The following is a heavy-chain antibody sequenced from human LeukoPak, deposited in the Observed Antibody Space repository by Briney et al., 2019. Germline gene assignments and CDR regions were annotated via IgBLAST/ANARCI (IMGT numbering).Heavy chain of an antibody. J-gene: IGHJ6*02. CDR3: ARSDSSGYYRYYYYGMDV. CDR1: GGSISSGGYY. D-gene: IGHD3-22*01. Sequence: SETLSLTCTVSGGSISSGGYYWSWIRQPPGKGLEWIGYIYYSGSTNYNPSLKSRVTISVDTSKNQFSLKLSSVTAADTAVYYCARSDSSGYYRYYYYGMDVWGQGTTVTVSS. CDR2: IYYSGST. V-gene: IGHV4-61*08.